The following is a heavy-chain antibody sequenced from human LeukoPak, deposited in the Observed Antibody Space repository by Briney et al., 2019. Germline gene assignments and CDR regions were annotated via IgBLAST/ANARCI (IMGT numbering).Heavy chain of an antibody. Sequence: GGSLRLSCAASGFTFSDCALSWVRQAPGKGLEWVSDINGSGDRTYYADSVKGRFTISRDNSENTLYLQMNSLRAEDTAVYYCATYCSGGSCYDYWGQGTLVTVSS. CDR1: GFTFSDCA. V-gene: IGHV3-23*01. CDR3: ATYCSGGSCYDY. J-gene: IGHJ4*02. CDR2: INGSGDRT. D-gene: IGHD2-15*01.